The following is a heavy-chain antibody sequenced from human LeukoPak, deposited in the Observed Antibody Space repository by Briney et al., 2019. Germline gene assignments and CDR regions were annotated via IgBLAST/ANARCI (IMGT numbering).Heavy chain of an antibody. V-gene: IGHV4-39*01. CDR3: ARQRGEYTAMVYYFDY. J-gene: IGHJ4*02. CDR1: GGSISSSSYS. D-gene: IGHD5-18*01. CDR2: IYYSGST. Sequence: SETLSLTCTVSGGSISSSSYSWGWIRQPPGKGLEWIGSIYYSGSTYYNPSLKSRVTISVDASKNQFSLKLSSVTAADTAVYYCARQRGEYTAMVYYFDYWGQGTLVTVSS.